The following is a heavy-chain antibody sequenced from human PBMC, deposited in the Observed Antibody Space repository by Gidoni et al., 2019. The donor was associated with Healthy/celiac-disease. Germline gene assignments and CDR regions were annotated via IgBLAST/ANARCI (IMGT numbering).Heavy chain of an antibody. D-gene: IGHD2-2*01. V-gene: IGHV3-21*01. CDR1: GFTFSSYS. J-gene: IGHJ4*02. Sequence: EVQLVESGGGLVKPGGSLRLSCAASGFTFSSYSMNWVRQAPGKGLEWVSSISSSSSYIYYADSVKGRFTSYRDNAKNSLYLQMNSLRAEDTAVYYCARRGGYCSSTSCYEVGGDDYWGQGTLVTVSS. CDR2: ISSSSSYI. CDR3: ARRGGYCSSTSCYEVGGDDY.